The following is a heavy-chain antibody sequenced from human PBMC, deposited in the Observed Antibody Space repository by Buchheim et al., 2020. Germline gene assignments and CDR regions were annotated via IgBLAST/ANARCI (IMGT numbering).Heavy chain of an antibody. CDR2: ISSTGSTI. V-gene: IGHV3-48*03. CDR1: GFTFSDYE. D-gene: IGHD3-22*01. Sequence: EVQLLESGGGLVQPGGSLRLSCAASGFTFSDYEMNWVRQAPGRGLEWVSYISSTGSTIYYADSVKGRFTISRDNAGNSLFLQMNSLRAEDTAVYYCARGYYDSHYYYYYMDVWGKGTT. CDR3: ARGYYDSHYYYYYMDV. J-gene: IGHJ6*03.